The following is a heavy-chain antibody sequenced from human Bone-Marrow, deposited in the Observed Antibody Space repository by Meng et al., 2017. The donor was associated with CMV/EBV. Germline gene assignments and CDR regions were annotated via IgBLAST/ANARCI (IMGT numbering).Heavy chain of an antibody. Sequence: GESLKISCAASGFTFSTYWMSWVRQAPGKGLEWVANLRQDGSQRFYVDSVKGRFTISRDNAKNSLYLQMNSLRAEDTAVYYCARDAVLLWFGESPLDYWGQGTLVTVSS. CDR2: LRQDGSQR. CDR1: GFTFSTYW. CDR3: ARDAVLLWFGESPLDY. J-gene: IGHJ4*02. D-gene: IGHD3-10*01. V-gene: IGHV3-7*01.